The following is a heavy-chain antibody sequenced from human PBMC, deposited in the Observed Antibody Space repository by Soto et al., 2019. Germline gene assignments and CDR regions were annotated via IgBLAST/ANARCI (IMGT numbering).Heavy chain of an antibody. CDR1: GFTFSSYA. J-gene: IGHJ4*02. CDR3: ARGPDFWSGYHYFDY. Sequence: ESGGGVVQPGRSLRLSCAASGFTFSSYAMNWVRQAPGKGLEWVAVISYDGSNKYYADSVKGRFTIYRDNSKNTLYLQMNSLRAEDTAVYYCARGPDFWSGYHYFDYWGQGTLVTVSS. V-gene: IGHV3-30-3*01. CDR2: ISYDGSNK. D-gene: IGHD3-3*01.